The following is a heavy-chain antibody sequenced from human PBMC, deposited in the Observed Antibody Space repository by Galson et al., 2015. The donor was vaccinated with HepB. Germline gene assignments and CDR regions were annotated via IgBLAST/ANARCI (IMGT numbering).Heavy chain of an antibody. CDR3: ARGGAVAGRGGY. CDR1: GFTFDMFT. J-gene: IGHJ4*02. D-gene: IGHD6-19*01. Sequence: SLRLSCAASGFTFDMFTMNWVRQAPGKGLEWVSSISASSSYIYYADSVKGRFTISRDNAKNSLHLQMNSLSVEDTATYYCARGGAVAGRGGYWGPGTLVTVSS. V-gene: IGHV3-21*06. CDR2: ISASSSYI.